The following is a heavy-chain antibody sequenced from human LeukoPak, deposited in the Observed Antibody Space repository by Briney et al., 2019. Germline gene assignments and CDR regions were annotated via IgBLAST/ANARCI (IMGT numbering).Heavy chain of an antibody. CDR1: GGSISSYY. CDR2: IYYSGST. J-gene: IGHJ6*02. D-gene: IGHD2-2*01. Sequence: SETLSLTCTVSGGSISSYYWSWIRQPPGKGLEWIGYIYYSGSTNYNPSLKSRVTISVDTSKNQFSLKLSSVTAADTAVYYCARASMHYYYYYGMDVRGQGTTVTVSS. V-gene: IGHV4-59*01. CDR3: ARASMHYYYYYGMDV.